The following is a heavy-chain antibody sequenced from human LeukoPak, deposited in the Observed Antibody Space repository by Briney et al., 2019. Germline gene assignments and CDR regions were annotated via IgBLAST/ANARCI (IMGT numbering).Heavy chain of an antibody. J-gene: IGHJ4*02. V-gene: IGHV3-7*04. CDR1: GFTISTYW. Sequence: AGGSLRLSCAASGFTISTYWMRWVRQAPGKGLEWVANIKQDGSEKYYVDSVKGRFTISRDNAKNSLYLQMNSLRAEDTAVYYCAREGLSISWFSLDCWGQGTLVTVSS. D-gene: IGHD6-13*01. CDR3: AREGLSISWFSLDC. CDR2: IKQDGSEK.